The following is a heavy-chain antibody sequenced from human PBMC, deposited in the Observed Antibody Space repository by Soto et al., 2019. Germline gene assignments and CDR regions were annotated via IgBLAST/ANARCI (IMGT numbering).Heavy chain of an antibody. CDR2: IYYSGST. D-gene: IGHD4-17*01. V-gene: IGHV4-59*01. J-gene: IGHJ5*02. CDR1: GGSISSYY. Sequence: SETLSLTCTVSGGSISSYYWSWIRQPPGKGLEWIGYIYYSGSTNYNPSLKSRVTISVDTSKNQFSLKLSSVTAADTAVYYCARAATVTTILWFDPWVQGTLVTVSS. CDR3: ARAATVTTILWFDP.